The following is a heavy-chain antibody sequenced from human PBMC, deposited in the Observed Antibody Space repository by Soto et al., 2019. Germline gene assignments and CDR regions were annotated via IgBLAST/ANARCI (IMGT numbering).Heavy chain of an antibody. Sequence: GGSLRLSCAASGFTFSSYAMHWVRQAPGKGLEWVAVISYDGSNKYYADSVKGRFTISRDNSKNTLYLQMNSLRAEDTAVYYCARDKEDYFDYWGQGTLVTVSS. CDR2: ISYDGSNK. CDR1: GFTFSSYA. CDR3: ARDKEDYFDY. J-gene: IGHJ4*02. V-gene: IGHV3-30-3*01.